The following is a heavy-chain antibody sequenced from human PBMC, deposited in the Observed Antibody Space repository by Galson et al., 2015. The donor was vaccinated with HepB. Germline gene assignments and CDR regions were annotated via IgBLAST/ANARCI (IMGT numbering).Heavy chain of an antibody. CDR1: GFTFSSYA. D-gene: IGHD5-18*01. V-gene: IGHV3-23*01. CDR3: GGYSYMYYFDY. CDR2: ISGSGGST. Sequence: SLRLSCAASGFTFSSYAMSWVRQAPGKGLEWVSAISGSGGSTYYADSVKGRFTISRDNSKNTLYLQMNSLRAEDTAVYYCGGYSYMYYFDYWGQGTLVTVSS. J-gene: IGHJ4*02.